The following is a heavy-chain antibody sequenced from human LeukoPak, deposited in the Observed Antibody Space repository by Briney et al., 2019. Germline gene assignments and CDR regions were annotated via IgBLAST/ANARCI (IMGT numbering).Heavy chain of an antibody. V-gene: IGHV3-21*01. CDR3: ARVIAAAGTLDY. CDR1: GFTFSSYS. J-gene: IGHJ4*02. CDR2: ISSSSSYI. Sequence: GGSLRLSCAASGFTFSSYSMNWVRQAPGKGLEWVSSISSSSSYIYYADSVKGRFTISRDNAKNSLNLQMNSLRAEDTAVYYCARVIAAAGTLDYWGQGTLVTVSS. D-gene: IGHD6-13*01.